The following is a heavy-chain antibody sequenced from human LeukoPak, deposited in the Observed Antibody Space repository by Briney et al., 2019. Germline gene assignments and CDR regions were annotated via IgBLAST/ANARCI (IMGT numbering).Heavy chain of an antibody. J-gene: IGHJ4*02. CDR2: IYYSGST. Sequence: SETLSLTCTVSGGSISSYYWSWIRQPPGKGLEWIGYIYYSGSTNYNPSLKSRVTISVDTSKNQFSLKLSSVTAADTAVYYCARVVGATKFADYWGQGTLVTVSS. CDR1: GGSISSYY. D-gene: IGHD1-26*01. V-gene: IGHV4-59*08. CDR3: ARVVGATKFADY.